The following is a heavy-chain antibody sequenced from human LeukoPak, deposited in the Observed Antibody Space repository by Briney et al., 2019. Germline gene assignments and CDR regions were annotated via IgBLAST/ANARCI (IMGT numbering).Heavy chain of an antibody. V-gene: IGHV3-21*01. CDR2: ISSSSSYI. CDR3: ARDGDYDILTGYYSIIDY. J-gene: IGHJ4*02. D-gene: IGHD3-9*01. CDR1: GFTFRSYS. Sequence: GGSLRLSXAASGFTFRSYSMNWVRQAPGKGLEWVSSISSSSSYIYYADSVKGRFTISRDNAKNSLYLQMNSLRAEDTAVYYCARDGDYDILTGYYSIIDYWGQGTLVTVSS.